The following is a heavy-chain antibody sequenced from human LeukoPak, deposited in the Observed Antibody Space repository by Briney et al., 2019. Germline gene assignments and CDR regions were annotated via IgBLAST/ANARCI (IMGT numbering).Heavy chain of an antibody. CDR1: GGSFSGYY. Sequence: SETLSLTCAVCGGSFSGYYWSWIRQPPGKGLEWIGEINHSGSTNYNPSLKSRVTISVDTSKNQFSLKLSSVTAADTAVYYCARRARGVVVPAARRGVFDYWGQGTLVTVSS. CDR3: ARRARGVVVPAARRGVFDY. D-gene: IGHD2-2*01. J-gene: IGHJ4*02. V-gene: IGHV4-34*01. CDR2: INHSGST.